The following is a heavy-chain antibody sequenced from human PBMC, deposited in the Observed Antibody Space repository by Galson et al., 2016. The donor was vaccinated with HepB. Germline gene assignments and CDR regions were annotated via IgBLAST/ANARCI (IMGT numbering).Heavy chain of an antibody. V-gene: IGHV4-61*01. D-gene: IGHD3-10*01. CDR3: ASYSYYGSGTYYKGWLDP. CDR2: AYYSGNT. Sequence: SETLSLTCTVSGGSISSGYYYWSWIRQLPGKGLEWIGYAYYSGNTNYNPSLKSRVTISVDTSKNQFSLKLTSVTAADTAVYYCASYSYYGSGTYYKGWLDPWGQGTLVTVSS. CDR1: GGSISSGYYY. J-gene: IGHJ5*02.